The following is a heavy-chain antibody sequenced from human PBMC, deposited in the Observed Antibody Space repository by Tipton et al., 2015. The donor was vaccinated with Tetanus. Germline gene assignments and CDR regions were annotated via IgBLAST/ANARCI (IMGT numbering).Heavy chain of an antibody. V-gene: IGHV4-59*01. Sequence: LRLSCTISGGSISSYYWSWIRQPPGKGLEWIGYIYYSGNTNYNPSLKSRVTISLGTSRNQFSLKLSSVTAADTAVYYCARRRDGYKYAFDMWGQRTMVTVSS. CDR1: GGSISSYY. CDR3: ARRRDGYKYAFDM. CDR2: IYYSGNT. J-gene: IGHJ3*02. D-gene: IGHD5-24*01.